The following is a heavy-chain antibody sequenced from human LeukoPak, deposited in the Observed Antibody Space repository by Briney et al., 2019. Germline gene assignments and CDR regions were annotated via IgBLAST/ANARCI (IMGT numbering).Heavy chain of an antibody. D-gene: IGHD3-9*01. Sequence: AASVKVSCEASGYTFTGYYMHWVRQAPGQGLEWMGWINPNSGGTNYAQKFQGRVTMTRDTSISTAYMELSGLRSDDTAVYYCARGYDILTGYSYYFDYWGQGTLVTVSS. V-gene: IGHV1-2*02. J-gene: IGHJ4*02. CDR3: ARGYDILTGYSYYFDY. CDR2: INPNSGGT. CDR1: GYTFTGYY.